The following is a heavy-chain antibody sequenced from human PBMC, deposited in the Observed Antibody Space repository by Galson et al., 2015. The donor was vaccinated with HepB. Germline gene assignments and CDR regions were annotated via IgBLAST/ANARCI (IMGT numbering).Heavy chain of an antibody. CDR3: ARDGGYDFIWAFDI. J-gene: IGHJ3*02. CDR2: IWYDGSNK. Sequence: SLRLSCAASGFTFSSYGMHWVRQAPGKGLEWVAVIWYDGSNKYYADSVKGRFTISRDNSKNTLYLQMNSLRAEDTAVYYCARDGGYDFIWAFDIWGQGTMVTVSS. D-gene: IGHD5-12*01. CDR1: GFTFSSYG. V-gene: IGHV3-33*01.